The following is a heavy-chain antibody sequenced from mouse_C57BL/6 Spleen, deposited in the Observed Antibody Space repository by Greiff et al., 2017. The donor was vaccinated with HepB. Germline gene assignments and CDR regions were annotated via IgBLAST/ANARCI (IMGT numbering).Heavy chain of an antibody. CDR3: ARGSRYFDY. J-gene: IGHJ2*01. Sequence: QVQLQQPGAELVMPGASVKLSCKASGYTFTSYWLHWVKQRPGQGLEWIGEIDPSDSYTNYNQKFKGKSTLTVDKSSSTAYMQLSSLTSEDSAVYDCARGSRYFDYWGQGTTLTVSS. CDR2: IDPSDSYT. CDR1: GYTFTSYW. V-gene: IGHV1-69*01. D-gene: IGHD1-1*01.